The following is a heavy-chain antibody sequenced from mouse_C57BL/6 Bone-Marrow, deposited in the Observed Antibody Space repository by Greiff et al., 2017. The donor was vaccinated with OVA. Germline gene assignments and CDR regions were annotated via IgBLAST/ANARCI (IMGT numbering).Heavy chain of an antibody. CDR1: GFTFSSYA. D-gene: IGHD2-4*01. J-gene: IGHJ2*01. Sequence: EVKLMESGGGLVKPGGSLKLSCAASGFTFSSYAMSWVRQTPEKRLEWVATISDGGSYTYYPDNVKGRFTISRDNAKNNLYLQMSHLKSEDTAMYYCARDLYYDYDGDYFDSWGKGTP. V-gene: IGHV5-4*03. CDR2: ISDGGSYT. CDR3: ARDLYYDYDGDYFDS.